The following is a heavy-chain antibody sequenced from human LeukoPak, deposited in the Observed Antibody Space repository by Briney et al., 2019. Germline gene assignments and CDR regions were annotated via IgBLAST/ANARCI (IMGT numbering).Heavy chain of an antibody. CDR1: GFTFSSYA. D-gene: IGHD2-21*01. J-gene: IGHJ4*02. CDR2: ISYDGSNK. V-gene: IGHV3-30*04. CDR3: ASYCGSANC. Sequence: PGRSLRLSCAASGFTFSSYAMHWVRQAPGKGLEWVAVISYDGSNKYYADSVKGRFTISRDNSKNTLYLQMNSLRAEDTAVYYCASYCGSANCWGQGTLVTVSS.